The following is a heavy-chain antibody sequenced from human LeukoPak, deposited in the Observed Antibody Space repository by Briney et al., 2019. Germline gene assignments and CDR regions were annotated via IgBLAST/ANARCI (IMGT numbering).Heavy chain of an antibody. Sequence: GGSLRLSCAASGFSFSRSWMSWVRQAPGKGLEWVANIKEDGTEKRYVASLKGRFTISRDNAKNSLYLQMNSLRTEDTAVYFCVREFDSWGQGTLVTVSS. CDR2: IKEDGTEK. CDR1: GFSFSRSW. CDR3: VREFDS. V-gene: IGHV3-7*01. J-gene: IGHJ4*02.